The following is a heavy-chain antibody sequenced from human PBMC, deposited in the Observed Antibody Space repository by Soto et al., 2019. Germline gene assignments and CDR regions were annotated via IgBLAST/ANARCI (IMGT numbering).Heavy chain of an antibody. V-gene: IGHV5-51*01. CDR1: GYSFTSYW. CDR3: ARQLESTASSGRYYYYGMDV. D-gene: IGHD6-19*01. CDR2: IYPGDSDT. Sequence: PGESLKISCKGSGYSFTSYWIGWVRQMPGKGLEWMGIIYPGDSDTRYSPSFQGQVTISADKSISTAYLQWSSLKASDTAMYYCARQLESTASSGRYYYYGMDVWGQGTTVTVS. J-gene: IGHJ6*02.